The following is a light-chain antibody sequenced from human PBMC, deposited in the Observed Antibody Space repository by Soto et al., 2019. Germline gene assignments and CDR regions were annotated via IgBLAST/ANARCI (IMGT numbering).Light chain of an antibody. CDR1: QSPVTTDGNTY. Sequence: DIVMTQSPLSLPVTLGQPASISCRSSQSPVTTDGNTYLNWFQQRPGQSPRRLIYKVSIRDSGVPDRFCGSGSGTEFTLKISRVEVEDVGVYFCMQGTDWPYTFGQGTKLEI. J-gene: IGKJ2*01. CDR3: MQGTDWPYT. V-gene: IGKV2-30*01. CDR2: KVS.